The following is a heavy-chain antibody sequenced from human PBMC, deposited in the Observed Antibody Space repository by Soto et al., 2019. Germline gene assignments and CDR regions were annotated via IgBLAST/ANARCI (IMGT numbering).Heavy chain of an antibody. J-gene: IGHJ3*02. CDR2: ISSSGSTI. Sequence: EVQLVESGGGLVQPGGSLRLSCAASGFTFSSYEMNWVRQAPGKGLEWVSYISSSGSTIYYADSVKGRFTISRDNAKNSLYLQMNSLRAEDTAVYYCARTYYDFWSGYRDAFDIWGQGTMVTVSS. CDR1: GFTFSSYE. D-gene: IGHD3-3*01. V-gene: IGHV3-48*03. CDR3: ARTYYDFWSGYRDAFDI.